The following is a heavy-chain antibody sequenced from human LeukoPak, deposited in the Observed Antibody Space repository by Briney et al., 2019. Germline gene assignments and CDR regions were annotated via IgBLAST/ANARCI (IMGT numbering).Heavy chain of an antibody. CDR3: ARDPVRAMAVAGNRFDP. CDR1: GYTFTSYG. V-gene: IGHV1-18*01. CDR2: ISAYNGNT. Sequence: GASVKVSCKASGYTFTSYGISWVRQAPGQGLEWMGWISAYNGNTNYAQKLQGRVTMTTATSTSTAYMELRSLRSGDTAVYYCARDPVRAMAVAGNRFDPWGQGTLVTVSS. D-gene: IGHD6-19*01. J-gene: IGHJ5*02.